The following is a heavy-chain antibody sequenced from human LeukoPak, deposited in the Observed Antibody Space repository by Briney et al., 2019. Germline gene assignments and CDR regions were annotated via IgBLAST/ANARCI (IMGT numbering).Heavy chain of an antibody. CDR2: ISRNGGST. J-gene: IGHJ4*02. CDR3: VKDLRSDFMGVLSRYLSY. V-gene: IGHV3-64D*09. D-gene: IGHD2/OR15-2a*01. CDR1: GFTFSSFA. Sequence: GGSLRLSCSASGFTFSSFAVHWVRQAPGKGLEYVAAISRNGGSTYYADSVKGRFTISRDNSKSTLYLQMSSLRAEDTAVYLCVKDLRSDFMGVLSRYLSYWGQGTLVTVSS.